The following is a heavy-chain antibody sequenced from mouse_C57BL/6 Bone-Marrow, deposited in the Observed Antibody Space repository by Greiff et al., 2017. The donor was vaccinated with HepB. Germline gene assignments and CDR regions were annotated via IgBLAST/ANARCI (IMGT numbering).Heavy chain of an antibody. Sequence: QVQLKQPGAELVKPGASVKVSCKASGYTFTSYWMHWVKQRPGQGLEWIGRIHPSDSDTNYNQKFKGKATLTVDKSSSTAYMQLSSLTSEDSAVYYCALYGSSYVGYYFDYWGQGTTLTVSS. CDR2: IHPSDSDT. CDR1: GYTFTSYW. V-gene: IGHV1-74*01. D-gene: IGHD1-1*01. J-gene: IGHJ2*01. CDR3: ALYGSSYVGYYFDY.